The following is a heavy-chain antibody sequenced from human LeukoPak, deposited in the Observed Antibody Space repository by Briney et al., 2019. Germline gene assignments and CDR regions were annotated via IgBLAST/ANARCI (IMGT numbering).Heavy chain of an antibody. D-gene: IGHD3-9*01. V-gene: IGHV4-59*12. CDR2: LNLSGST. CDR1: GGSISSYY. CDR3: ARGEVVESVDWLSTYFDY. Sequence: SSETLSFTCTVSGGSISSYYWSWIRQPPGQGLVWIGYLNLSGSTNNNPSRKSRVTISVDTSKNQFSLKLSSVTAADTAVYYCARGEVVESVDWLSTYFDYWGQGTLVTVSS. J-gene: IGHJ4*02.